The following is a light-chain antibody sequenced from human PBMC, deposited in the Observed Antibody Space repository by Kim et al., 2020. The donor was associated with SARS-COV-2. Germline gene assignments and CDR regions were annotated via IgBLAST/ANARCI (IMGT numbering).Light chain of an antibody. V-gene: IGKV1-9*01. J-gene: IGKJ2*01. Sequence: DIQLTQSPSFLSASVGDTVTITCRASQDIRNYLAWYHQKPGKAPKLLIYTVSTLETGVPSRFRGSGYGTEFTLTITSLQPEDFATYYCHHLKVYPPVNTFGQGTKLEI. CDR2: TVS. CDR3: HHLKVYPPVNT. CDR1: QDIRNY.